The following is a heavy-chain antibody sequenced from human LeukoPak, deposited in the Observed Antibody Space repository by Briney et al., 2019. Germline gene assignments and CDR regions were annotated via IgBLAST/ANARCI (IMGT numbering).Heavy chain of an antibody. V-gene: IGHV3-30*02. CDR3: ATPFSVVPAASYAFDI. D-gene: IGHD2-2*01. Sequence: GGSLRLSCAASGFTFSSYGMHWVRQAPSKGLEWVAFIRYDGSNKYYADSVKGRFTISRDNSKNTLYLQMNSLRAEDTAVYYCATPFSVVPAASYAFDIWGQGTMVTVSS. J-gene: IGHJ3*02. CDR2: IRYDGSNK. CDR1: GFTFSSYG.